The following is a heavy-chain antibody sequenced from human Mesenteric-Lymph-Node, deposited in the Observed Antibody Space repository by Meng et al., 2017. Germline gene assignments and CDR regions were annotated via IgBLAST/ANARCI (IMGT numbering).Heavy chain of an antibody. Sequence: SETLSLTCTVSGDSLSSGTYYCGWIRQPPGKGLEWIGSLYYSGSTYYNPSLKSRVTISVDTSKNQFSLKLSSVTAADTAVYYCARDRSYFNWNDVHFDYWGQGTLVTVSS. J-gene: IGHJ4*02. V-gene: IGHV4-39*07. CDR1: GDSLSSGTYY. D-gene: IGHD1-20*01. CDR2: LYYSGST. CDR3: ARDRSYFNWNDVHFDY.